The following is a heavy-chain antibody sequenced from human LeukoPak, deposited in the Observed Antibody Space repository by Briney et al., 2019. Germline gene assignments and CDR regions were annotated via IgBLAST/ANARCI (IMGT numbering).Heavy chain of an antibody. CDR3: ARRGDTAMDSIDY. V-gene: IGHV5-51*01. Sequence: GESLKISCKGSGYSFTGYWIGWVRQMPGKGLEWMGIIYPGDSDTRYRPSFQGQVTISADKSISTAYLQWSSLKASDTAMYYCARRGDTAMDSIDYWGQGTLVTVSS. CDR2: IYPGDSDT. J-gene: IGHJ4*02. CDR1: GYSFTGYW. D-gene: IGHD5-18*01.